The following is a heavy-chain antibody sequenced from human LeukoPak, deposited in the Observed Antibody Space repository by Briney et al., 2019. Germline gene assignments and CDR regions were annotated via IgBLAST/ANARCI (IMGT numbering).Heavy chain of an antibody. CDR1: GFTFSSFA. J-gene: IGHJ5*02. D-gene: IGHD6-13*01. V-gene: IGHV3-48*03. Sequence: GGSLRLSCAASGFTFSSFAMNWVRQAPGKGLEWVSYISSSGSTIYYADFVKGRFTISRDNAKNSLFLQMNSLRSDDTAVYYCARDLRIAADHNWFDPWGQRTLVTLSS. CDR2: ISSSGSTI. CDR3: ARDLRIAADHNWFDP.